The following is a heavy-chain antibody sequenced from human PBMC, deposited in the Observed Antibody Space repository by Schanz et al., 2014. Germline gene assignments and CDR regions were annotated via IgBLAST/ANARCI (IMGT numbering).Heavy chain of an antibody. CDR1: GFTFSIYA. Sequence: EVQLLESGGGLVQPGGSLRLSCSASGFTFSIYAMHWVRQAPGKGLEYISAISNNGDSTYYADSVKGRFTISRDNSKNTLFLQMSSLRVDDMAVYYCGRAGTGMAGWYFELWGRGTLVTVSS. CDR3: GRAGTGMAGWYFEL. CDR2: ISNNGDST. D-gene: IGHD5-18*01. V-gene: IGHV3-64D*06. J-gene: IGHJ2*01.